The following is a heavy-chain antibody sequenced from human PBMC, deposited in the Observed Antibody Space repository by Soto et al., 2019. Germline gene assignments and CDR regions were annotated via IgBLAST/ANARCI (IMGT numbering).Heavy chain of an antibody. CDR1: GGTLSSYA. V-gene: IGHV1-69*12. J-gene: IGHJ4*02. D-gene: IGHD3-3*02. CDR2: IIPIFGTA. Sequence: QVQLVQSGAEVKKPGSSVKVSCKASGGTLSSYAISWVRQAPGQGLEWMGGIIPIFGTANYAQKFQGRVTITADESTSTAYMERSSLRSEDTAVYSCARARDPFLQWLPFDYWGQGTLVTVSS. CDR3: ARARDPFLQWLPFDY.